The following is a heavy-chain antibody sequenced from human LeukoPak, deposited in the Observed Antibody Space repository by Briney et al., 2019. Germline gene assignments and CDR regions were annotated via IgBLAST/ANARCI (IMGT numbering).Heavy chain of an antibody. CDR2: ISGSGGST. Sequence: GGSLRLSCAASGFTFSSYAMHWVRQAPGKGLEWVSAISGSGGSTYYADSVKGRFTISRDNSKNTLYLQMNSLRAEDTAVYYCAKDRLWFGELSCFDYWGQGTLVTVSS. CDR1: GFTFSSYA. J-gene: IGHJ4*02. D-gene: IGHD3-10*01. V-gene: IGHV3-23*01. CDR3: AKDRLWFGELSCFDY.